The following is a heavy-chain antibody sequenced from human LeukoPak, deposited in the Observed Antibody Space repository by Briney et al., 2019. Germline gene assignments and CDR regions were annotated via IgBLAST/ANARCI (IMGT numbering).Heavy chain of an antibody. J-gene: IGHJ4*02. CDR2: IYYSGST. Sequence: SETLSLTCTVSGGSISSSSSYWGWLRQPPGKGREWIGSIYYSGSTNYNSSLKSRVTISVDTSKNQFSLKLSSVTAADTAVYYCARLSGSYFDYWGQGTLVIVSS. CDR1: GGSISSSSSY. CDR3: ARLSGSYFDY. V-gene: IGHV4-39*01. D-gene: IGHD1-26*01.